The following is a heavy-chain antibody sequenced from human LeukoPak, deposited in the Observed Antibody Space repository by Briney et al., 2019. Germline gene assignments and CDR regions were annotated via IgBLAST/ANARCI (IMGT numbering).Heavy chain of an antibody. CDR3: ARSRAQLPSRPNYYYYMDV. CDR1: GGSISSGGYS. CDR2: IYYSGST. D-gene: IGHD2-2*01. J-gene: IGHJ6*03. Sequence: SETLSLTCAVSGGSISSGGYSWSWIRQPPGKGLEWIGYIYYSGSTNYNPSLKSRVTISVDTSKNQFSLKLSSVTAADTAVYYCARSRAQLPSRPNYYYYMDVWGKGTTVTVSS. V-gene: IGHV4-61*08.